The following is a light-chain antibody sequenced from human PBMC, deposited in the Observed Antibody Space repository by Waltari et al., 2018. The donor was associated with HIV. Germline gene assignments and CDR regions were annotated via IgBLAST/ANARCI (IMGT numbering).Light chain of an antibody. J-gene: IGLJ1*01. V-gene: IGLV1-51*01. CDR1: TSTIANKY. Sequence: QSVLTQPPSVSAAPGQTVTISCSGSTSTIANKYISWYQQFPGSAPRFLIYDNNKRPSGIPDRFSGAQSATSATLTIAGLQTGDEADYFCGTWDSSLSADVFGTGTSVTVL. CDR3: GTWDSSLSADV. CDR2: DNN.